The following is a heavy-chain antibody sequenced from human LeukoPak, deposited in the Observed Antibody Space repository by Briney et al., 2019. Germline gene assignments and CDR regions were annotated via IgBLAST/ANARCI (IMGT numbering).Heavy chain of an antibody. V-gene: IGHV3-11*01. CDR3: ARDLSDTAMVTGFDY. J-gene: IGHJ4*02. Sequence: GGSLRLSCAASGFTFSDYYMSWIRQAPGKGLEWVSYISSSGSTIYYADSVKGRLTISRDNAKNSLYLQMNSLRAEDTAVYYCARDLSDTAMVTGFDYWGQGTLVTVSS. CDR2: ISSSGSTI. CDR1: GFTFSDYY. D-gene: IGHD5-18*01.